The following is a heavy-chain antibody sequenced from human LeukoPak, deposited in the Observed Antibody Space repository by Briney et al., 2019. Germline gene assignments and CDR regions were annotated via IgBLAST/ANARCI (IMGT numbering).Heavy chain of an antibody. D-gene: IGHD2-15*01. J-gene: IGHJ1*01. Sequence: GGSLRLSCAASGFTFSSYAMSWVRQAPGKGLEWVSAISGSGGSTYYADSVKGRFTISRDNSKNTLYLQMNSLRADDTAVYYCAKDVLRCSRGSCYSRVAEYFQHWGQGTLVTVSS. CDR3: AKDVLRCSRGSCYSRVAEYFQH. CDR1: GFTFSSYA. CDR2: ISGSGGST. V-gene: IGHV3-23*01.